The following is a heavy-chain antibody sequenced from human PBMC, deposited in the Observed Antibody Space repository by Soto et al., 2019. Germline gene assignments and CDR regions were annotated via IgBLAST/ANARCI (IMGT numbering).Heavy chain of an antibody. V-gene: IGHV4-31*03. CDR1: GGSISSGGYY. Sequence: SETLSLTCTVSGGSISSGGYYWSWIRQHPGKGLEWIGYIYYSGSTYYNPSLKSRVTISVDTSKNQFSLKLSSVTAADTAGYYCARDPVEGFGELFGPHLKLNRFDPWGQGTLVTVSS. D-gene: IGHD3-10*01. J-gene: IGHJ5*02. CDR3: ARDPVEGFGELFGPHLKLNRFDP. CDR2: IYYSGST.